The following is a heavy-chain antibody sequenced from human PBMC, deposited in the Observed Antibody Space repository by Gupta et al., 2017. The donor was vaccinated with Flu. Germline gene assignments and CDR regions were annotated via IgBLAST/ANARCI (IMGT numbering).Heavy chain of an antibody. CDR3: ARSIVESGSYYFDY. Sequence: EVQLVESGGGLVQPGGSLRLSCATSGITVSSNDMSWVRQAPGKGLEWASVFYSGGSTYYADSVKGRFTISRHNFKNTVLLQMNSLRPEDTAVYYCARSIVESGSYYFDYWGQGTLVTVSS. CDR1: GITVSSND. D-gene: IGHD1-26*01. CDR2: FYSGGST. J-gene: IGHJ4*02. V-gene: IGHV3-53*04.